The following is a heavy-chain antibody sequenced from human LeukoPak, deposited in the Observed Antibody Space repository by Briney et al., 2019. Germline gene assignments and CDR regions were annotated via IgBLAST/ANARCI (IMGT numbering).Heavy chain of an antibody. J-gene: IGHJ4*02. V-gene: IGHV3-23*01. CDR3: VRNDTSGVGLDY. Sequence: GESLRLSCVASGFTFINNAMTWVRQVPGKGLEWVSNISGRGTSINYAVSVKGRFSISRDNSKNTLYLQMNSLRHEDTAVYYWVRNDTSGVGLDYWGQGSLVTVSP. CDR1: GFTFINNA. CDR2: ISGRGTSI. D-gene: IGHD3-3*01.